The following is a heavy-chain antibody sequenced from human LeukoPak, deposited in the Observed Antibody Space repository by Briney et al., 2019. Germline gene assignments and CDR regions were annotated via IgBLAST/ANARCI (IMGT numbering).Heavy chain of an antibody. D-gene: IGHD3-3*01. CDR1: GFTFDDYT. Sequence: GGSLRLSWAASGFTFDDYTMHWVRQAPGKGLEWVSLITWDGGSTYYADSVKGRFTVSRDNSKNSLYLQMNSLRTEDTALYYCAKVSGRRGYSYMDVWGKGTTVTVSS. V-gene: IGHV3-43*01. CDR3: AKVSGRRGYSYMDV. CDR2: ITWDGGST. J-gene: IGHJ6*03.